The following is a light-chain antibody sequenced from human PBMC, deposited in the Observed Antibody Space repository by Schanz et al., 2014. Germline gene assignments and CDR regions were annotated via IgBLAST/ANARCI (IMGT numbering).Light chain of an antibody. CDR2: WAS. V-gene: IGKV4-1*01. J-gene: IGKJ1*01. CDR1: QSVLDRSNNKNY. CDR3: QQYNNWPQT. Sequence: DIVMTQSPDSLAVALGERATINCKSSQSVLDRSNNKNYLVWYQQKPGQPPNLLISWASTRESGVPDRFSGSGSGTDFTLTISSLQAEDVAVYYCQQYNNWPQTFGQGTKVEIK.